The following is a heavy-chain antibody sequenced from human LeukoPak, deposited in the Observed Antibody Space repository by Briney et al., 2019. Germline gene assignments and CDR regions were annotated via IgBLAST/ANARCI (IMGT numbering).Heavy chain of an antibody. D-gene: IGHD4-17*01. CDR1: GFTFSNYW. CDR2: IKQDGSEK. Sequence: GGSLRLSCAASGFTFSNYWMTWVRQAPGKGLEWVANIKQDGSEKYYVDSVKGRFTISRGNAKNSLYLQMNSLRAEDTAVYFCARVYDYGDYGTFDYWGQGTLVTVSS. CDR3: ARVYDYGDYGTFDY. J-gene: IGHJ4*02. V-gene: IGHV3-7*04.